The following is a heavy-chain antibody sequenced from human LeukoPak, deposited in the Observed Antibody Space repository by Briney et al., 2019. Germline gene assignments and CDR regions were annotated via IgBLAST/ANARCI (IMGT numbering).Heavy chain of an antibody. CDR2: INPTSGST. V-gene: IGHV1-46*01. CDR3: ARLGYYYDSLGHYDY. CDR1: GYTFTNYY. J-gene: IGHJ4*02. Sequence: GASVKVSCKASGYTFTNYYIHWVRQAPGQGLEWMGIINPTSGSTAYTQKFQGRVTMTRGTSTSTVYMELSSLRSDDTAVYYCARLGYYYDSLGHYDYWGQGTLVIVSS. D-gene: IGHD3-22*01.